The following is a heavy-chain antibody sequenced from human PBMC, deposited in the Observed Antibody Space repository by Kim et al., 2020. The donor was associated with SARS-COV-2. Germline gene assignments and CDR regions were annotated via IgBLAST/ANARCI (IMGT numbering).Heavy chain of an antibody. CDR3: ARDSTHCSSTSCWYAEIYYYYGMDV. CDR2: INPNSGGT. J-gene: IGHJ6*02. CDR1: GYTFTGYY. D-gene: IGHD2-2*01. V-gene: IGHV1-2*02. Sequence: ASVKVSCKASGYTFTGYYMHWVRQAPGQGLEWMGWINPNSGGTNYAQKFQGRVTMTRDTSISTAYMELSRLRSDDTAVYYCARDSTHCSSTSCWYAEIYYYYGMDVWGQGTTVTVS.